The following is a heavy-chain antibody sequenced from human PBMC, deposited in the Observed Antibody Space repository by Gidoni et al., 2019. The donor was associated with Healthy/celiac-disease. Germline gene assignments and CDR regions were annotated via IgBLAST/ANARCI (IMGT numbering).Heavy chain of an antibody. CDR3: ASSDAYYDILTGYSARDY. CDR1: GGSISSSNW. CDR2: IYRSGST. J-gene: IGHJ4*02. D-gene: IGHD3-9*01. Sequence: QVQLQESGPGLVKPSGTLSLTCAVSGGSISSSNWWSWVHQPPGKGLEWIGEIYRSGSTNYNPSLKSRVTISVDKSKNQFSLKLSSVTAADTAVYYCASSDAYYDILTGYSARDYWGQGTLVTVSS. V-gene: IGHV4-4*02.